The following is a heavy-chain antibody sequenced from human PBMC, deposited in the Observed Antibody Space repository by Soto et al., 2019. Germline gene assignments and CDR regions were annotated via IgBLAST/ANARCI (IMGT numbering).Heavy chain of an antibody. CDR3: TRKSDIVVVPAAPFDP. V-gene: IGHV3-73*01. CDR2: IRSKANSYAT. Sequence: PGGSLRLSCAASGFTFSGSAMHWVRQASGKGLEWVGRIRSKANSYATAYAASVKGRFTISRDDSKNTAYLQMNSLKTEDTAVYYCTRKSDIVVVPAAPFDPWGQGTLVTVSS. J-gene: IGHJ5*02. CDR1: GFTFSGSA. D-gene: IGHD2-2*01.